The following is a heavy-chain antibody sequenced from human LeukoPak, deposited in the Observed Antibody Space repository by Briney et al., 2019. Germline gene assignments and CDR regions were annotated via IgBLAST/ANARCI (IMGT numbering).Heavy chain of an antibody. Sequence: PSETLSLTCTVSGGSISSYFWSWIRQPPGKGLDWIGYTYYSGSTNYNPSLKSRVTISVDTSKIQFSLKLSSVTAADTAVYYCARVIAAADHFDYWGQGTLVTVSS. CDR2: TYYSGST. CDR3: ARVIAAADHFDY. J-gene: IGHJ4*02. V-gene: IGHV4-59*01. CDR1: GGSISSYF. D-gene: IGHD6-13*01.